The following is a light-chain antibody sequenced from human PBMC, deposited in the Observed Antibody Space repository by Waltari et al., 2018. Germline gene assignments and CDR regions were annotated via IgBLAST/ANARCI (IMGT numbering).Light chain of an antibody. CDR2: DVN. J-gene: IGLJ3*02. CDR1: NSDVGGYDY. CDR3: SSYAGSKNLV. V-gene: IGLV2-8*01. Sequence: QSALTQPPSASGSPGQSVTIYCTGTNSDVGGYDYVSWYQQHPGKTPKLMIYDVNKRPSGVPDRFSGSKSGNTASLTVSWLQADDEADYYCSSYAGSKNLVFGGGTKLTVL.